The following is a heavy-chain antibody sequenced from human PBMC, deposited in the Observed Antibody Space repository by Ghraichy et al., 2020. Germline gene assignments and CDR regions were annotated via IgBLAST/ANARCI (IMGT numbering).Heavy chain of an antibody. V-gene: IGHV3-7*01. CDR2: IKQDGSEK. CDR3: ARGGAVASY. J-gene: IGHJ4*02. Sequence: GGSLRLSCAASGFTFSTYWMSWVRQAPGKGLEWVANIKQDGSEKNYVDSVKGRFTISRDNAKNSLYLQMNSLRAEDTAMYYCARGGAVASYWGQGTLVTVSS. CDR1: GFTFSTYW. D-gene: IGHD6-19*01.